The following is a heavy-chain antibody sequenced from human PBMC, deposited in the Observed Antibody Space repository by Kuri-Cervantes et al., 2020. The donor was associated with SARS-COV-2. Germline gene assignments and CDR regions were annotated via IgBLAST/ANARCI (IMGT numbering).Heavy chain of an antibody. Sequence: GSLRLSCAVSGYSISSGYYWGWIRQPPGKGLEWIGSIYHRGSTYYNPSLKSRVTISVDKSKNQFSLKLSSVTAADTAVYYCARDLHYYDSSGYYDWGQGTLVTVSS. CDR3: ARDLHYYDSSGYYD. V-gene: IGHV4-38-2*02. CDR1: GYSISSGYY. J-gene: IGHJ4*02. CDR2: IYHRGST. D-gene: IGHD3-22*01.